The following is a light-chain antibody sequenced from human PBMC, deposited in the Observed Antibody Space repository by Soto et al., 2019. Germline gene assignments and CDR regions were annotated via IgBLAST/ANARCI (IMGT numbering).Light chain of an antibody. CDR3: AAWDDSLSAPV. CDR2: RNN. Sequence: QSALTQPPSASGTPGQRVTISCSGSSSNIGSNYVYWHQQLPGTAPKLLIYRNNQRPSGVPDRFSGPKSGTSASLAISGLRSEDEADYYCAAWDDSLSAPVFGGGTKLTVL. V-gene: IGLV1-47*01. J-gene: IGLJ2*01. CDR1: SSNIGSNY.